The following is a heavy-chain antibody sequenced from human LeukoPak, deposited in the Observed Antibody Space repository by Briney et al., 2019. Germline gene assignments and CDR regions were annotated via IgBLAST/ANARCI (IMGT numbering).Heavy chain of an antibody. V-gene: IGHV3-15*01. Sequence: PGGSLRLSCAASGFTVSSNYMSWVRQAPGKGLEWVGRIKSKTDGGTTDYAAPVKGRFTISRDDSKNTLYLQMNSLKTEDTAVYYCTTSPYSGYDLVNYWGQGTLVTVSS. CDR3: TTSPYSGYDLVNY. D-gene: IGHD5-12*01. J-gene: IGHJ4*02. CDR1: GFTVSSNY. CDR2: IKSKTDGGTT.